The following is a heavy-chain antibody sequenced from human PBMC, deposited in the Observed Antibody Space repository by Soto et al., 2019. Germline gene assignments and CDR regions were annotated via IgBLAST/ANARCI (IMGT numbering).Heavy chain of an antibody. J-gene: IGHJ4*02. CDR3: AKSTFGVTAVNPLEDY. CDR2: ISGSGGTT. CDR1: GFTFSSYA. V-gene: IGHV3-23*01. Sequence: EVQLLASGGGLVQPGGSLRLSCAASGFTFSSYAMSWVRQAPGKGLEWVSAISGSGGTTYYAASVKGRFTISRDNSKNTLSLQMNSLRAEDTAVYYCAKSTFGVTAVNPLEDYWGQGTLVTVSS. D-gene: IGHD2-21*02.